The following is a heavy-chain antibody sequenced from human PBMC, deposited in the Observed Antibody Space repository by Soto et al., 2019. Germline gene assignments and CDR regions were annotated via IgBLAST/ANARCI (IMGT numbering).Heavy chain of an antibody. Sequence: PGQRLEWIGWINAGNGNTKYSQKFQGRVTITRDTSASTAYMELSSLRSEDTAVSYCARRIVATETFDYWGQGTLVTVS. V-gene: IGHV1-3*01. CDR2: INAGNGNT. J-gene: IGHJ4*02. CDR3: ARRIVATETFDY. D-gene: IGHD5-12*01.